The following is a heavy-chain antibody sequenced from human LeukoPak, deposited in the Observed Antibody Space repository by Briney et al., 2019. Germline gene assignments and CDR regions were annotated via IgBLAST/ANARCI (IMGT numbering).Heavy chain of an antibody. CDR3: ARASFSSGRIDC. D-gene: IGHD6-25*01. Sequence: SQTLSLTCAISGDSVSSNSAAWNWIRQSPSRGLEWLGRTYYRSKWFNDYAGSVKSRIIINPDTSRNQFSLQLNSVTPEDTAVYYCARASFSSGRIDCWGQGTLVTVSS. CDR2: TYYRSKWFN. J-gene: IGHJ4*02. CDR1: GDSVSSNSAA. V-gene: IGHV6-1*01.